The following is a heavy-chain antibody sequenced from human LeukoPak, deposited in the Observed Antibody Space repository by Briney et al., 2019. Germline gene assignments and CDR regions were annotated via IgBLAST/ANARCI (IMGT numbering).Heavy chain of an antibody. CDR1: GFPFSSFS. CDR2: ISSSGGGT. Sequence: PGGSLRLPCAATGFPFSSFSFHWVRQAPGKRLEYVSFISSSGGGTYFAESVKGRFSISRDVSKNMVYLQMDSLRDDTAVYYCARRSTKSNSLFDVWGQGILVIVSS. D-gene: IGHD5-24*01. V-gene: IGHV3-64*02. J-gene: IGHJ4*02. CDR3: ARRSTKSNSLFDV.